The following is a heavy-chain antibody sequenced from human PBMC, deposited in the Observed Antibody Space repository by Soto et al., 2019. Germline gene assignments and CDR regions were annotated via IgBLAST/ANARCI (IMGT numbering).Heavy chain of an antibody. J-gene: IGHJ5*02. CDR3: VKAGGIHLTPFDP. D-gene: IGHD6-13*01. CDR2: ISSDGSNK. V-gene: IGHV3-30*18. Sequence: GGSLRLSCAASGFTSRRYGMHWVRQAPGKGLEWAAVISSDGSNKYYAGSVKGRFTISRDNSKNTLYLQMNSLRSEDTAVYFCVKAGGIHLTPFDPWGQGTLVTVSS. CDR1: GFTSRRYG.